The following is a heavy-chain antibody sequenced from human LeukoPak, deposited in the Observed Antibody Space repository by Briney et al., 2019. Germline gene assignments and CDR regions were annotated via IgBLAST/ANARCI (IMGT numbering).Heavy chain of an antibody. D-gene: IGHD1-14*01. V-gene: IGHV3-53*01. CDR2: IYSGGAI. J-gene: IGHJ4*02. CDR3: ARRPGN. CDR1: GFAVGSN. Sequence: GGSLRLSCVASGFAVGSNMSWVRQAPGKGLEWVSLIYSGGAIRYADSVKGRFTISRDSSKNTLFLQMNDLTVEDTARYYCARRPGNWGQGILVTVSS.